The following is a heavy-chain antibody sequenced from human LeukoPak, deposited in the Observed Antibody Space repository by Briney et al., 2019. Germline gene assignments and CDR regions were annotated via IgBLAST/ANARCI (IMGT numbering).Heavy chain of an antibody. CDR1: SGSISSSYYY. CDR2: IHYSGNT. J-gene: IGHJ4*02. V-gene: IGHV4-39*07. CDR3: ARGRSSSGPFDY. D-gene: IGHD6-6*01. Sequence: SETLSLTCTVSSGSISSSYYYWAWIRQPPGRGLEWIGSIHYSGNTYYNPSLKSRITISVDTSKNQFSLKLSSVTAADTAVYYCARGRSSSGPFDYWGQGSLVTVSS.